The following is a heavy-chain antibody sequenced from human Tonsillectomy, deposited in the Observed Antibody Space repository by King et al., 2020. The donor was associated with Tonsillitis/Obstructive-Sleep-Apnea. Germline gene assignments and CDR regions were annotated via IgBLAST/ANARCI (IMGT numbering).Heavy chain of an antibody. Sequence: VQLVESGGGLVKPGGSMRLSCAASGFTFSDYYMSWIRQAPGKGLEWISYITSNSYTNYADSVKGRFTISRDNAKNSLYLQMNSLRAEDTAVYYCAGVNCSSTSCYPNFDYWGQGTLVAVSS. V-gene: IGHV3-11*05. D-gene: IGHD2-2*01. J-gene: IGHJ4*02. CDR1: GFTFSDYY. CDR2: ITSNSYT. CDR3: AGVNCSSTSCYPNFDY.